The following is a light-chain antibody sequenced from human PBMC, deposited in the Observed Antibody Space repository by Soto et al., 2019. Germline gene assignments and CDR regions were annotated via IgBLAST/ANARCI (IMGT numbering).Light chain of an antibody. CDR3: QQHDTSPLT. CDR1: QSGSSKY. V-gene: IGKV3-20*01. Sequence: DIVLTQSPGTLSLSPGERAALSCRASQSGSSKYLAWYQQKPGQAPRLLIYDASNRATGIPDRFSGSGSGTGFTLIISRLEPEDFAVYYCQQHDTSPLTLGGATKVDIK. J-gene: IGKJ4*01. CDR2: DAS.